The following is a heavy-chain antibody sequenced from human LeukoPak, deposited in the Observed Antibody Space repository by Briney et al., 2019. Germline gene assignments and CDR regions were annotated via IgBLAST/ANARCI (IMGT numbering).Heavy chain of an antibody. CDR3: ARAYGDLYFVY. V-gene: IGHV4-4*07. CDR2: IYSSGRT. D-gene: IGHD4-17*01. Sequence: PSETLSLSCTVSGXSIITYYGSWIRQPAGKGLEWIGRIYSSGRTNYHPSLESRVTMSVDTSKNQFSLNLTSVTAADTAVYYCARAYGDLYFVYWGQGILVTVSS. J-gene: IGHJ4*02. CDR1: GXSIITYY.